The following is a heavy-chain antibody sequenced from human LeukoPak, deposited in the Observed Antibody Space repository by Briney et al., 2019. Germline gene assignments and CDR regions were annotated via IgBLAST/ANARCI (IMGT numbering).Heavy chain of an antibody. CDR3: AVHDFYSGGYHFDY. J-gene: IGHJ4*02. CDR2: ISGYNGNT. CDR1: GYTFTSYG. Sequence: GASVKVSCKASGYTFTSYGISWLRQAPGQGLEWLGWISGYNGNTNYAQKFQGRVTMTTDTPTSIAYMDLRSLKSDDTAVYYCAVHDFYSGGYHFDYWGQGTLVTVSS. D-gene: IGHD3-3*01. V-gene: IGHV1-18*01.